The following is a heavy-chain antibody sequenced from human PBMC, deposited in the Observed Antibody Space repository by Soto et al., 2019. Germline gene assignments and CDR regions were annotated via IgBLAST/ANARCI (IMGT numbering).Heavy chain of an antibody. CDR3: AKRPPVEYCSSTSCYAVNLDY. J-gene: IGHJ4*02. CDR2: ISGSGGST. D-gene: IGHD2-2*01. V-gene: IGHV3-23*01. CDR1: GFTFSSYA. Sequence: GGSLRLSCAASGFTFSSYAMSWVRQAPGKGLEWVSAISGSGGSTYYADSVKGRFTISRDNSKNTLYLQMNSLRAEDTAVYYCAKRPPVEYCSSTSCYAVNLDYWGQGTLVTVSS.